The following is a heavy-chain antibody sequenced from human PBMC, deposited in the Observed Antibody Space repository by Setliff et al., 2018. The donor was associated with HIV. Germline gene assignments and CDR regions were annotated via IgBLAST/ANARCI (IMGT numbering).Heavy chain of an antibody. Sequence: ASVKVSCKASGYTFTSYGISWVRQAPGQGLAWMGWISVYNGNTNYAQKLQGRVTMTRNTSITTSYMELISLKSEDTAVYYCARGRYSSGLTDYWGQGTLVTVSS. CDR1: GYTFTSYG. CDR2: ISVYNGNT. CDR3: ARGRYSSGLTDY. J-gene: IGHJ4*02. V-gene: IGHV1-18*01. D-gene: IGHD6-19*01.